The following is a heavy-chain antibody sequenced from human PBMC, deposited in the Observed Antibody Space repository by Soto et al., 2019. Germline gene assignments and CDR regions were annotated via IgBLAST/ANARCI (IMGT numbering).Heavy chain of an antibody. CDR2: IPYDGSNK. CDR3: ATGTTVVTVALDY. V-gene: IGHV3-30*03. D-gene: IGHD4-17*01. Sequence: PGGSLRLSCAASGFAFSSYGMHWVRQAPGKGPEWVAVIPYDGSNKYYADSVKGRLTISRDNSKNTLYLQMNSLRAEDTAVYYCATGTTVVTVALDYWGQGTLVTVSS. CDR1: GFAFSSYG. J-gene: IGHJ4*02.